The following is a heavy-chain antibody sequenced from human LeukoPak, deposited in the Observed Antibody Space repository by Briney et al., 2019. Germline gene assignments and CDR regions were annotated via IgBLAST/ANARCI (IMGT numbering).Heavy chain of an antibody. CDR3: ASGERGYSYGPLDY. CDR2: IFYAGST. CDR1: GGSIRSYY. Sequence: SETLSLTCTVSGGSIRSYYWSWIRQPPGKGLEWIGYIFYAGSTTYNPSLKSRVTISIDTSKNQFSPKLNSVTAADTAVYYCASGERGYSYGPLDYWGQGTLVTVSS. J-gene: IGHJ4*02. D-gene: IGHD5-18*01. V-gene: IGHV4-59*08.